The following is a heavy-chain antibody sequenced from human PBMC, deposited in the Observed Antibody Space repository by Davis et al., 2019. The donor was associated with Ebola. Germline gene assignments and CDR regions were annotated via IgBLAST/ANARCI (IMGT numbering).Heavy chain of an antibody. V-gene: IGHV3-30*02. J-gene: IGHJ4*02. D-gene: IGHD6-6*01. CDR3: RKATTEQLVAFGDY. CDR1: GFTFSTYG. CDR2: IRYDGSNK. Sequence: GGSLRLSCAASGFTFSTYGMHWVRQAPGKGLEWVAYIRYDGSNKYYADSVKGRFTISRDNSKNTLYLQMSGLRVEDTAVYYCRKATTEQLVAFGDYWGQGTLVSVSS.